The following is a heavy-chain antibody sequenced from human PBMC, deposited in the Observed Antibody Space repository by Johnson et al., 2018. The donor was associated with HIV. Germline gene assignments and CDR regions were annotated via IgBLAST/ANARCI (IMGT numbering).Heavy chain of an antibody. CDR3: AKDCQWGSSTQGAFDI. V-gene: IGHV3-30*02. CDR2: IRFDASDS. D-gene: IGHD6-6*01. CDR1: GFPFSTYG. Sequence: QVQLVESGGGVVQPGGSLRLSCAASGFPFSTYGMHWVRQAPGKGLEWVAFIRFDASDSYYSASVEGRFTISRDNSKNTMYVQMNSLRAEDTAVYYCAKDCQWGSSTQGAFDIWGQGTMVTVSS. J-gene: IGHJ3*02.